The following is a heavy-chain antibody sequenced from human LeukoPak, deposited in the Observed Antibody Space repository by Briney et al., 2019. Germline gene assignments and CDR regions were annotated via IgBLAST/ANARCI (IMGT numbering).Heavy chain of an antibody. Sequence: GGSLRLSCAASGFTFSSYWMHWVRQAPGKGLVWVSRINSDGSSTSYADSVKGRFTISRDNAKNTLYLQMDSLRAEDTAVYYCARALSGYDLFDYWGQGTLVTVSS. J-gene: IGHJ4*02. CDR2: INSDGSST. CDR3: ARALSGYDLFDY. CDR1: GFTFSSYW. D-gene: IGHD5-12*01. V-gene: IGHV3-74*01.